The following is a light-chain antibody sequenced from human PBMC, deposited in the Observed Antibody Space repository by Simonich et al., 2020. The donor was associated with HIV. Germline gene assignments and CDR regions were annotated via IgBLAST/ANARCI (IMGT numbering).Light chain of an antibody. Sequence: EIVMTQSPATLSVSPGERATLSCRASQRVSHNLAWYQKKPGQAPRLLIYAASTRATGIPARFSGSGSGTEFTLTISSMQSEDFAVYYCQQYNNWPLFFGQGTKLEIK. J-gene: IGKJ2*01. V-gene: IGKV3-15*01. CDR3: QQYNNWPLF. CDR2: AAS. CDR1: QRVSHN.